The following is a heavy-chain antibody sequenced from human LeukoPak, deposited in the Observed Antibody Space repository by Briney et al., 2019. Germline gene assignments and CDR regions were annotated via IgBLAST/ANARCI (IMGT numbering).Heavy chain of an antibody. J-gene: IGHJ4*02. CDR1: GFTFSSYS. V-gene: IGHV3-21*01. CDR2: ISSSSSYI. Sequence: GGSLRLSCAASGFTFSSYSMNWVRQAPGKGLEWVSSISSSSSYIYYADSVKGRFTISRDNAKNSLYLQMNSLRAEDTAVYYCARGPHSSLRSVPFDYWGQGTLVTVSS. CDR3: ARGPHSSLRSVPFDY. D-gene: IGHD6-13*01.